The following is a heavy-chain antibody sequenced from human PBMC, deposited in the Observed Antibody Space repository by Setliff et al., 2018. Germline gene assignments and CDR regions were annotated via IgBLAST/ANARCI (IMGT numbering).Heavy chain of an antibody. V-gene: IGHV1-46*01. J-gene: IGHJ4*02. CDR1: GYTFTSYY. Sequence: GASVKVSCKASGYTFTSYYMHWVRQAPGQGLEWMGIINPSGGSTSYAQKFQGRVTMTRDTSKNTLYLQMNSLRPEDTAVYYCAKDSLSGWSAVDYWGQGTLVTVSS. CDR2: INPSGGST. CDR3: AKDSLSGWSAVDY. D-gene: IGHD6-19*01.